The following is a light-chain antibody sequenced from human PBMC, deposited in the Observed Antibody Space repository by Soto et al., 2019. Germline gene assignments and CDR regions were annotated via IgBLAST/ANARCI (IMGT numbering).Light chain of an antibody. V-gene: IGKV1-5*01. CDR1: QRLGIW. CDR2: DAG. J-gene: IGKJ5*01. Sequence: DIQMTHYPSTLSASVGARVTITCRAIQRLGIWGARCQQIPGKAAKRRVYDAGAVESGVPARFSGSGSGTEFTLTINSLQADDFATYVGKQYNGYCNSVGQGTGLESK. CDR3: KQYNGYCNS.